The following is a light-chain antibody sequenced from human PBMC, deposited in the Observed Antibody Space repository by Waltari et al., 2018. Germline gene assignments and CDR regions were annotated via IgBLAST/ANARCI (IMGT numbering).Light chain of an antibody. CDR3: SSYAGSNTFNYI. V-gene: IGLV2-8*01. J-gene: IGLJ2*01. CDR1: SRDIGGYNR. Sequence: QAALTQPPSMSGSPGQSVAIPCTGTSRDIGGYNRLSWYQQTPGKAPKLMISEVSQRPSGVSDRFSGPKSGNTASLTISGLRAEDEADYYCSSYAGSNTFNYIFGGGTRLTVL. CDR2: EVS.